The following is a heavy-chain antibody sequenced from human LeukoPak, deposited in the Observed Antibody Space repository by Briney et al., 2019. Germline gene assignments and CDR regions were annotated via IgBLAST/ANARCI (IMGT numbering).Heavy chain of an antibody. J-gene: IGHJ6*02. CDR2: INHNGNVN. V-gene: IGHV3-7*03. D-gene: IGHD3-16*01. CDR3: ARGGGLDV. CDR1: GFTFSSYW. Sequence: GGSLRLSCAASGFTFSSYWMNWARQAPGKGLEWVASINHNGNVNYYVDSVKGRFTISRDNAKNSLYLQMSNLRAEDTAVNFCARGGGLDVWGQGATVTVSS.